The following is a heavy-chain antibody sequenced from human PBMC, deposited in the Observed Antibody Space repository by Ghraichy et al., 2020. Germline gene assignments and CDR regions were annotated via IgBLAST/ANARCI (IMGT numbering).Heavy chain of an antibody. Sequence: LSLTCAASGFTFSDNEMNWVRQAPGKGLEWVAYIAASRDTIYYTDSVRGRFTISRAKSSVFLQMDSLRAEDTATYYCARGTFDCSREDHGAAFDYWGQGTQVTVSS. CDR3: ARGTFDCSREDHGAAFDY. V-gene: IGHV3-48*03. CDR2: IAASRDTI. CDR1: GFTFSDNE. J-gene: IGHJ4*02. D-gene: IGHD6-13*01.